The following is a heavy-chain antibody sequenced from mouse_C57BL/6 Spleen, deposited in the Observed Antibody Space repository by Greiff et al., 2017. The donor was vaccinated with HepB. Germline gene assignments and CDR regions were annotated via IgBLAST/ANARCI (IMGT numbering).Heavy chain of an antibody. CDR2: IYPGSGNT. D-gene: IGHD2-5*01. Sequence: VKLQESGAELVRPGASVKLSCKASGYTFTDYYINWVKQRPGQELEWIARIYPGSGNTYYNEKFKGKATLTAEKSSSTAYMQLSSLTSEDSAVYFWARGSNPWFAYWGQGTLVTVSA. CDR1: GYTFTDYY. CDR3: ARGSNPWFAY. J-gene: IGHJ3*01. V-gene: IGHV1-76*01.